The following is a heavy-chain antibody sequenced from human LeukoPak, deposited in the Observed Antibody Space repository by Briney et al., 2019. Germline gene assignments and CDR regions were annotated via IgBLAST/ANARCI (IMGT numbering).Heavy chain of an antibody. D-gene: IGHD5-18*01. V-gene: IGHV1-2*02. CDR2: INPNSGGT. CDR3: AREAQLWTPLGY. CDR1: GYTFTGYY. J-gene: IGHJ4*02. Sequence: ASVKVSCKASGYTFTGYYMHWVRQAPGQGLEWMGWINPNSGGTNYAQKFQGRVTMTRDTSISTAYMELSRLRSDDTAVYYCAREAQLWTPLGYWGQGTLVTVSS.